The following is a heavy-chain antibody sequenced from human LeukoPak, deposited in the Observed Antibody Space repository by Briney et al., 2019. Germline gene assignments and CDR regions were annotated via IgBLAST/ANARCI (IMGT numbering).Heavy chain of an antibody. D-gene: IGHD1-26*01. V-gene: IGHV4-30-4*01. CDR1: GGSISSGDYY. J-gene: IGHJ4*02. Sequence: SQTLSLTCTVSGGSISSGDYYWSWIRQPPGKGLEWIGYIYYSGRTYYNPALKSRVTISVDTSKNQFSLKLSSVTAADTAVYYCARGGGGSLQFDYWGQGTLVTVSS. CDR3: ARGGGGSLQFDY. CDR2: IYYSGRT.